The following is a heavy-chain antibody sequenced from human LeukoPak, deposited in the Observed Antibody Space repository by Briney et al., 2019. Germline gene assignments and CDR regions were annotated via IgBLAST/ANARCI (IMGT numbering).Heavy chain of an antibody. V-gene: IGHV3-21*01. CDR3: ARVLVTATSLTYDGFDM. J-gene: IGHJ3*02. D-gene: IGHD5-12*01. CDR2: ISSSSSYI. CDR1: GFTFSSYI. Sequence: GGSLRLSCAASGFTFSSYIMNWVRQAPGKGLEWVSSISSSSSYIYYADSVKGRFTISRDNAKNSLFLEMSSLRAEDTAVYYCARVLVTATSLTYDGFDMWGQGTMVTVSS.